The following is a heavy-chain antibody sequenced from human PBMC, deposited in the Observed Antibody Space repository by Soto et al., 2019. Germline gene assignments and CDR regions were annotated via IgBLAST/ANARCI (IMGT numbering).Heavy chain of an antibody. D-gene: IGHD2-15*01. J-gene: IGHJ5*02. Sequence: VASVKVSCKVSGYTLTELSMHWVRQAPGKGLEWMGGFDPEDGETIYAQNFQGRVTMTEDTSTDTAYMELIRLRSEDTAVYYCATLGIVVVAATLSSARWFDPWGQGTLVTVS. V-gene: IGHV1-24*01. CDR2: FDPEDGET. CDR3: ATLGIVVVAATLSSARWFDP. CDR1: GYTLTELS.